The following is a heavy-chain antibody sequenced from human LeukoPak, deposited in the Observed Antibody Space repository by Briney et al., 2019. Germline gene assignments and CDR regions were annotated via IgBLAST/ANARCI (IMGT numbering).Heavy chain of an antibody. V-gene: IGHV3-66*02. Sequence: GGSLRLSCAASGFTVSSDYMSWVRQAPGKGLEWVSVIYSGGSTYYADSVKGRFTISRDNSKNTLYLQMNSLRAEDTAVYYCARRSSGSRRDYWGQGTLVTVSS. J-gene: IGHJ4*02. CDR1: GFTVSSDY. CDR3: ARRSSGSRRDY. CDR2: IYSGGST. D-gene: IGHD3-10*01.